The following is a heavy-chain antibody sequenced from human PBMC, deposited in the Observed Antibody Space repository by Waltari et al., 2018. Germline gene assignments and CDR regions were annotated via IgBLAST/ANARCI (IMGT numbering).Heavy chain of an antibody. J-gene: IGHJ5*02. CDR3: AGLRGFNYAFEP. Sequence: QVQLQESGPGLVKPSGTLSLTCRVSGYSISSDFYWGGIRQPPGKGLEWIATVYHRESTYYNPSLMSRLTLSVDTSNNQFSLNLRSVTAADTAGYYCAGLRGFNYAFEPWGRGALVTVSS. D-gene: IGHD5-18*01. CDR1: GYSISSDFY. V-gene: IGHV4-38-2*01. CDR2: VYHREST.